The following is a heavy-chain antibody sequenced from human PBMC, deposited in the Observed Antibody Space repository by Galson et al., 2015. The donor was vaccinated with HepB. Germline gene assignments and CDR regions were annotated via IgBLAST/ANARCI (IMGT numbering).Heavy chain of an antibody. D-gene: IGHD2-2*01. V-gene: IGHV5-51*01. Sequence: QSGAEVKKPGESLKISCKGYGYRFTNYWIGWVRQMPGKGLELMGIIYPGDSRVRYSPSFQGRVTISADTSITTAYLQWTSLRASDTAMYYCARRGTSTSPFDPWGQGTLVTVSS. CDR1: GYRFTNYW. CDR3: ARRGTSTSPFDP. J-gene: IGHJ5*02. CDR2: IYPGDSRV.